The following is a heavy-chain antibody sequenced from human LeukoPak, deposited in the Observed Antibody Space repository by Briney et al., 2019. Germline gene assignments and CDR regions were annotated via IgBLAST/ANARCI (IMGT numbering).Heavy chain of an antibody. CDR1: GGSFSGYY. CDR2: INHSGST. V-gene: IGHV4-34*01. CDR3: ARGVGYYFDY. D-gene: IGHD1-26*01. J-gene: IGHJ4*02. Sequence: SETLSLTCAVYGGSFSGYYWSWIRQPPGKGLEWIGEINHSGSTNYNPSLKSRVTISVDTSKNQFSLKLCSVTAADTAVYYCARGVGYYFDYWGQGTLVTVSS.